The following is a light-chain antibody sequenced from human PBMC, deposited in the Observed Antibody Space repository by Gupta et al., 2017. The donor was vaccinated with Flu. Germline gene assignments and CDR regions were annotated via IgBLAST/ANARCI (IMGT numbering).Light chain of an antibody. V-gene: IGLV2-11*01. CDR1: SSDVGDYKY. CDR3: CSYAGSYVWV. CDR2: DVT. J-gene: IGLJ3*02. Sequence: QSALTQPRSVSGSPGQSVTISCTGTSSDVGDYKYVSWFQQLPGKAPKLMIFDVTKRPSGVPDRFSGSKSGNTASLTISGLQAEDEADYYCCSYAGSYVWVFGGGTKLTVL.